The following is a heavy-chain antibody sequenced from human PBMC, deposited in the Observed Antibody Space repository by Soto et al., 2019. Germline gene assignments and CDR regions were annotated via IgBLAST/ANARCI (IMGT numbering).Heavy chain of an antibody. CDR2: INSDGSST. CDR1: GFTFSSYW. CDR3: ARGGILNWYFDL. Sequence: EVQLVESGGGLVQPGGSLRLSCAASGFTFSSYWMHWVRQAPGKGLVWVSRINSDGSSTSYADSVKGRFTISRDNAQNTLYLQMNSLRVEDTAVYYCARGGILNWYFDLWGRGTLVTASS. V-gene: IGHV3-74*01. J-gene: IGHJ2*01. D-gene: IGHD1-26*01.